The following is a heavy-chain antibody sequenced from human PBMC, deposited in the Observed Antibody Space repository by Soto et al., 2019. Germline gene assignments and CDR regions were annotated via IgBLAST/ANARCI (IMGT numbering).Heavy chain of an antibody. J-gene: IGHJ6*02. CDR1: GFTFSSYG. Sequence: LRLSCAASGFTFSSYGMHWVRQAPGKGLEWVAVIWYDGSNKYYADSVKGRFTISRDNSKNTLYLQMNSLRAEDTAVYYCARDPWRGSYYVLPVGMDVWGQGTTVTVSS. D-gene: IGHD1-26*01. CDR3: ARDPWRGSYYVLPVGMDV. V-gene: IGHV3-33*01. CDR2: IWYDGSNK.